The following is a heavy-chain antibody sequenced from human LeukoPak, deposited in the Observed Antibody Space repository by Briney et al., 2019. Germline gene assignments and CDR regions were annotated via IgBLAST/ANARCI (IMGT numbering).Heavy chain of an antibody. D-gene: IGHD3-22*01. V-gene: IGHV3-23*01. Sequence: GGSLRLFCAASGFTLSRYTMTWVRQAPGKGLEWVSGIGASGDKTHYADSVKGRFTISRDNSKYTVYLQMNSLRAEDTAVYYCAKADLYDSSGYYLAIAGDFDYWGQGTLVTVSS. CDR1: GFTLSRYT. CDR3: AKADLYDSSGYYLAIAGDFDY. J-gene: IGHJ4*02. CDR2: IGASGDKT.